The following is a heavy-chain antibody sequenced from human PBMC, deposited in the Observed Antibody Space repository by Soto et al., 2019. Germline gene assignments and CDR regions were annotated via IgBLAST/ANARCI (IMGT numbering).Heavy chain of an antibody. CDR2: IKGDGSEK. D-gene: IGHD6-6*01. V-gene: IGHV3-7*01. J-gene: IGHJ4*02. Sequence: EVQLVESGGGLVQPGGSLRLSCAASGFTFRTYRMNWVRQAPGKGLEWVANIKGDGSEKYYVDPMKGRFTISRDNAMNSLYLQMNSLRAEDTAVYYCATSLIRGQGALVTVSS. CDR1: GFTFRTYR. CDR3: ATSLI.